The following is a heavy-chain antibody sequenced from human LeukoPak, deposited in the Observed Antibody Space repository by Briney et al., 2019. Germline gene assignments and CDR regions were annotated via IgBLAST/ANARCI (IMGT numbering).Heavy chain of an antibody. CDR1: GGSISSYY. V-gene: IGHV4-59*01. D-gene: IGHD3-10*01. Sequence: PSETLSLTCTVSGGSISSYYWSWIRQPPGKGLEWIGYIYYSGSTNYNPSLKSRVTISVDTSKNQSSLKLSSVPAADTAVYYCASFTMVRGGPLNYYGMDVWGQGTTVTVSS. CDR2: IYYSGST. CDR3: ASFTMVRGGPLNYYGMDV. J-gene: IGHJ6*02.